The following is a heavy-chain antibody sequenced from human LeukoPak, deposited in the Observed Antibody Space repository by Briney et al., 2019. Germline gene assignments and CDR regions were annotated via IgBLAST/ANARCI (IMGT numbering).Heavy chain of an antibody. CDR2: IIPIFGTT. CDR1: GGTFSSYA. V-gene: IGHV1-69*06. D-gene: IGHD5-18*01. J-gene: IGHJ4*02. CDR3: ARLADIGMDRRYFDY. Sequence: ASVKVSCKASGGTFSSYAISWVRQAPGQGLEWMGGIIPIFGTTNYAQKFQDRVTITADKSTSTAYMELSSLRSEDTAVYYCARLADIGMDRRYFDYWGQGTLVTVSS.